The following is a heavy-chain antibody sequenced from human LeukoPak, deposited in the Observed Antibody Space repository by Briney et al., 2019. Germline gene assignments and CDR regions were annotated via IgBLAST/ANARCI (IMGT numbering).Heavy chain of an antibody. V-gene: IGHV1-2*02. J-gene: IGHJ4*02. CDR3: ARDRVRYYDSSRSLGY. Sequence: ASVKVSCKGSGYTFTGYSMHWVRQAPGQGLEWMGWINPNRGGTNYAQKFQGRVAMTRDTSISTAYMELSRLRSDDTAVYYCARDRVRYYDSSRSLGYWGQGTLVTVSS. D-gene: IGHD3-22*01. CDR1: GYTFTGYS. CDR2: INPNRGGT.